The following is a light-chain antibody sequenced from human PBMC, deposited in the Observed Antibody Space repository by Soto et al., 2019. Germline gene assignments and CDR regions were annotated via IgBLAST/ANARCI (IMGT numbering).Light chain of an antibody. V-gene: IGKV1-5*01. Sequence: DIQMTQSPSMLSASVGYRFTITCRASQSIRSWLAWYQQKPGKAPKLLIYDAYSLESGVPSRFSGRRSGTEFTLTIAGLQPEDFATYYCQQYESYSPLTFGGGTTVDNK. CDR3: QQYESYSPLT. CDR1: QSIRSW. J-gene: IGKJ4*01. CDR2: DAY.